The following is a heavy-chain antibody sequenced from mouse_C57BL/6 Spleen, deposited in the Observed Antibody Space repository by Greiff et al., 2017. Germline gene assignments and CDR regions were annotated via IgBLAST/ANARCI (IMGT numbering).Heavy chain of an antibody. V-gene: IGHV1-39*01. CDR2: INPNYGTT. Sequence: EVQLQQSGPELVKPGASVKISCKASGYSFTDYNMNWVKQSNGKSLEWIGVINPNYGTTSYNQKFKGKATLTVDQSSSTAYMQLNSLTSEDSAVYYWARRGYYGSFYAMDYWGQGTSVTVSS. CDR3: ARRGYYGSFYAMDY. J-gene: IGHJ4*01. CDR1: GYSFTDYN. D-gene: IGHD1-1*01.